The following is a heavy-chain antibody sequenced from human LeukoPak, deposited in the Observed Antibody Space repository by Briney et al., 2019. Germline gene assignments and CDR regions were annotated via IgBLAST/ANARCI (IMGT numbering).Heavy chain of an antibody. J-gene: IGHJ6*03. Sequence: GGSLRLSCAASGFTFSSDWMHWVRQAPGKGLVWVSRINSDGSTTTYADSVKGRFTISRDNAKNTLYLQMNSLRAEDTAVYYCARVPTTVSFPDYYYYMDVWGKGTTVTVSS. CDR1: GFTFSSDW. V-gene: IGHV3-74*01. D-gene: IGHD4-11*01. CDR2: INSDGSTT. CDR3: ARVPTTVSFPDYYYYMDV.